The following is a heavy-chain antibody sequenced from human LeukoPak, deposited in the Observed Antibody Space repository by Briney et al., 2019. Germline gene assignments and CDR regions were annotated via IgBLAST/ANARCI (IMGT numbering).Heavy chain of an antibody. D-gene: IGHD4-17*01. CDR1: GGSISSSSYY. Sequence: SETLSLTCTVSGGSISSSSYYWGWIRQPPGKGLEWIGSIYYSGSTYYNPSLKSRVTISVDTSKNQFSLKLSSVTAADTAVYYCARDNFVPIDYGDYAGIDYWGQGTLVTVSS. CDR2: IYYSGST. V-gene: IGHV4-39*07. J-gene: IGHJ4*02. CDR3: ARDNFVPIDYGDYAGIDY.